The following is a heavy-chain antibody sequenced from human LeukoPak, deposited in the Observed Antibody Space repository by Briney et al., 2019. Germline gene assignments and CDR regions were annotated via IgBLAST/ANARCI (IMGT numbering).Heavy chain of an antibody. J-gene: IGHJ4*02. V-gene: IGHV3-23*01. CDR1: GFTFSSYA. D-gene: IGHD3-22*01. CDR2: ISGSGGST. CDR3: ATDYYDSSGYSVGPVFY. Sequence: GGSLRLSCAASGFTFSSYAMSWVRQAPGKGLEWVSAISGSGGSTYYADSVKGRFTISRDNSKNTLYLQMNSLRAEDTDVYYCATDYYDSSGYSVGPVFYWGQGTLVTVSS.